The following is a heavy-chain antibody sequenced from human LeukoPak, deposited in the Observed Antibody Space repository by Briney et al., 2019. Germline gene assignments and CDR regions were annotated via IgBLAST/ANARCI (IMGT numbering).Heavy chain of an antibody. V-gene: IGHV3-48*03. CDR3: ARDGYHTDLYYYYGMDV. D-gene: IGHD5-12*01. CDR2: ISSSGSTI. CDR1: GFTFSSYE. J-gene: IGHJ6*02. Sequence: GGSLRLSCAASGFTFSSYEMNWVRQAPGKGLEWVSYISSSGSTIYYADSVKGRFTISRDNAKNSLYLQMNSLRAEDTAVYYCARDGYHTDLYYYYGMDVWGQGTTVTVSS.